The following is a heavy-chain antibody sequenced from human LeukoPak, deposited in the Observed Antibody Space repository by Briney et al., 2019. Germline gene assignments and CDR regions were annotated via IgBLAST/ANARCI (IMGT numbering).Heavy chain of an antibody. CDR3: ARQYYCYGECFLYCLHDFDA. CDR1: GASTRQNNRY. Sequence: SETLSLTCTVSGASTRQNNRYWRRIRQAPGKGLEWIGSIYHSGSAYYNPSLKSRVTISVDTSKNQVSLNLSSVTAADTAVYYCARQYYCYGECFLYCLHDFDAWGKGTTVSVSS. CDR2: IYHSGSA. J-gene: IGHJ6*04. D-gene: IGHD3-16*01. V-gene: IGHV4-39*01.